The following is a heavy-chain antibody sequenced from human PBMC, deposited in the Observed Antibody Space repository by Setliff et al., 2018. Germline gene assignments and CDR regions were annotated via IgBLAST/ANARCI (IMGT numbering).Heavy chain of an antibody. Sequence: GGSLRLSCAASGFVFGTYGMHWVRQAPGKGLDWVASVRFDGSYKVYSDSVKGRFTISRDNSKNTLYLQMNSLTNEDTAVYYCAKDSLEVVIALHGMDVWGQGTTVTVSS. CDR1: GFVFGTYG. J-gene: IGHJ6*02. CDR2: VRFDGSYK. D-gene: IGHD2-21*01. CDR3: AKDSLEVVIALHGMDV. V-gene: IGHV3-30*02.